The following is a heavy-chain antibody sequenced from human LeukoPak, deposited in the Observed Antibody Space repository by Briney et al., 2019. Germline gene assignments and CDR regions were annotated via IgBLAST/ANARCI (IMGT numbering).Heavy chain of an antibody. Sequence: PSETLSLTCAVYGGSFSGYYWSWIRQPPGKGLEWIGETNHSGSTNYNPSLKSRVTISVDTSKNQFSLKLSSVTAADTAVYYCARRLSSSWQPKYYFDYWGQGTLVTVSS. D-gene: IGHD6-13*01. CDR3: ARRLSSSWQPKYYFDY. V-gene: IGHV4-34*01. CDR2: TNHSGST. J-gene: IGHJ4*02. CDR1: GGSFSGYY.